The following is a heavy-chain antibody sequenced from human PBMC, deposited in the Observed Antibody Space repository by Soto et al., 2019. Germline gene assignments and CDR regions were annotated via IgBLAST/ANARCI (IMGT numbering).Heavy chain of an antibody. CDR1: GFTFSNAW. J-gene: IGHJ6*02. CDR2: IKSKTDGGTT. V-gene: IGHV3-15*07. D-gene: IGHD3-3*01. CDR3: TTDFYDFWSGYYGPCYYYGMDV. Sequence: GGSLRLSCAASGFTFSNAWMNWVRQAPGKGLEWVGRIKSKTDGGTTDYAAPVKGRFTISRDDSKNTLYLQMNSLKTEDTAVYYCTTDFYDFWSGYYGPCYYYGMDVWGQGTTVTVSS.